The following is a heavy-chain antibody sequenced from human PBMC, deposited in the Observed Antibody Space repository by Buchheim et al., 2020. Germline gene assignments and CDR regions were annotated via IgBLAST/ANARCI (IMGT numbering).Heavy chain of an antibody. Sequence: EVQLLESGGGLVQPGGSLRLSCAASGFTFNNYAMNWVRQVPGKGLEWVSGIIGSGSRTYYADSVKGRLTISRDNYKGRLYLQMNSLRAEDTAVYYCAKGGYCSSSDCYRAYYYYNMDAWGQGTT. CDR2: IIGSGSRT. D-gene: IGHD2-2*01. V-gene: IGHV3-23*01. J-gene: IGHJ6*02. CDR1: GFTFNNYA. CDR3: AKGGYCSSSDCYRAYYYYNMDA.